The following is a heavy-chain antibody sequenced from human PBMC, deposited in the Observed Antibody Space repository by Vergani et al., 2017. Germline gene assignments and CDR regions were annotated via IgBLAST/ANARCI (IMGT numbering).Heavy chain of an antibody. Sequence: QVQLQESGPGLVKPSETLSLTCAVSGYSISSGYYWGWIRQPPGKGLEWIGSIYHSGSTYYNPSLKSRVTISGDTSKNQFSLKLNSVTAADTAVYYCGRAADFYGLGSRLLDLWGQGILVTVSS. V-gene: IGHV4-38-2*01. CDR1: GYSISSGYY. D-gene: IGHD3-10*01. CDR3: GRAADFYGLGSRLLDL. J-gene: IGHJ5*02. CDR2: IYHSGST.